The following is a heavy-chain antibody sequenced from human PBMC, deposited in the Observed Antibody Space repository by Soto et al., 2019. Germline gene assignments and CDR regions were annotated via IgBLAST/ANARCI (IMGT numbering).Heavy chain of an antibody. CDR1: GDSISSASYF. J-gene: IGHJ4*02. V-gene: IGHV4-39*01. CDR3: VRSYGDYVNGVKQRYFDF. D-gene: IGHD4-17*01. CDR2: VYFVGNS. Sequence: PSETLSLTCTVSGDSISSASYFWGWIRQPPGKGLEWIGSVYFVGNSYYNPSLKSRVSISVDASKYQFSLRLSSMPAADTGVYYCVRSYGDYVNGVKQRYFDFWGRGTLLTVSS.